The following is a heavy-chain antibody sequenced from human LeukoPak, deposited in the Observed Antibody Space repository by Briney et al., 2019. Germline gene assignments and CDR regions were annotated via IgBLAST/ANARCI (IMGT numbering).Heavy chain of an antibody. CDR3: AKFTTAHSSGYYYDY. D-gene: IGHD3-22*01. Sequence: PGGSLRLSCAASGFTFSSYGMSWVRQAPGKGLEWVSAISGSGGSTYYADSVKGRFTISRDNSKNTLYLQMNSLRAEDTAVYYCAKFTTAHSSGYYYDYWGQGTLVTVSS. J-gene: IGHJ4*02. CDR1: GFTFSSYG. V-gene: IGHV3-23*01. CDR2: ISGSGGST.